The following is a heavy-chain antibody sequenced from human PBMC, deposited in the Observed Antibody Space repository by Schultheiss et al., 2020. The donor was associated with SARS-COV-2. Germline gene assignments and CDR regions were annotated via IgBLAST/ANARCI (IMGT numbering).Heavy chain of an antibody. J-gene: IGHJ6*02. CDR2: ISSSSSYI. V-gene: IGHV3-21*01. Sequence: GESLKISCAASGFTFSSYSMNWVRQAPGKGLEWVSSISSSSSYIYYADSVKGRFTISRDNAKNSLYLQMNSLRAEDTAVYYCARAGQLGYGMDVWGQGTTVTVSS. CDR3: ARAGQLGYGMDV. D-gene: IGHD5-24*01. CDR1: GFTFSSYS.